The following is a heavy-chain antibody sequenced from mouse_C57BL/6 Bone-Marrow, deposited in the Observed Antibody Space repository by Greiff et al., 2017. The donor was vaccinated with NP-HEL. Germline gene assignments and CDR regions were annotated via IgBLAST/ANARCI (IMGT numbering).Heavy chain of an antibody. CDR1: GYTFTSYW. Sequence: QVQLQQPGADLVKPGASVKLSCKASGYTFTSYWMHWVKQRPGRGLEWIGRIDPNSGCTKFNEKFKTKATLTVDKPSSTAYMQLSSLTSEDSAVDYCARYYYGSRGWYFDVWGTGTTVTVSS. D-gene: IGHD1-1*01. CDR3: ARYYYGSRGWYFDV. CDR2: IDPNSGCT. V-gene: IGHV1-72*01. J-gene: IGHJ1*03.